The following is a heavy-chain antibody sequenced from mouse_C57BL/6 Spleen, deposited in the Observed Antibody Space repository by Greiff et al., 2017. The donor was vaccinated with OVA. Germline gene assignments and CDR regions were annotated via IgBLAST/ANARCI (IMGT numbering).Heavy chain of an antibody. CDR2: INYDVSSP. D-gene: IGHD2-2*01. CDR3: ARLPRYGNDVGGAMDY. Sequence: EVMLVESEGGLVQPGSSMKLSCTASGFTFSDYYMAWVRQVPEKGLEWVANINYDVSSPYYLDSLKSRFIISRYNAKNILYLQMSSLKSEDTATYYCARLPRYGNDVGGAMDYWGQGTSVTVSS. J-gene: IGHJ4*01. CDR1: GFTFSDYY. V-gene: IGHV5-16*01.